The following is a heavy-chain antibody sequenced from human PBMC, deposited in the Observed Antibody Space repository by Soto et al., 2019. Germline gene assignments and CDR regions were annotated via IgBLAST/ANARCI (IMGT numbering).Heavy chain of an antibody. CDR1: GGSISSYY. J-gene: IGHJ5*02. CDR2: IYYSGST. D-gene: IGHD6-13*01. CDR3: ARRKLFIAAAVHNWFDP. V-gene: IGHV4-59*12. Sequence: PSETLSLTCTVSGGSISSYYWSWIRQPPGKGLEWIGYIYYSGSTNYNPSLKSRVTISVDTSKNQFSLKLSSVTAADTAVYYCARRKLFIAAAVHNWFDPWGQGTLVTVSS.